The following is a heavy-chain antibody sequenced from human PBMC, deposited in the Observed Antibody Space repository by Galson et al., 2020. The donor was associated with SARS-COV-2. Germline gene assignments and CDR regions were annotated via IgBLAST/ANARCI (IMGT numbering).Heavy chain of an antibody. Sequence: SETLSLTCTVSGDSMSRYYWNWIRQPVGKGLEWIGRMYTTGSANYNPSLQSRVTMSVDTSKSQFSLKLRSVTAADTAVYYCERAAGYTYGFYYYGMDVWCQGTTVTVSS. CDR1: GDSMSRYY. CDR2: MYTTGSA. J-gene: IGHJ6*02. CDR3: ERAAGYTYGFYYYGMDV. D-gene: IGHD3-10*01. V-gene: IGHV4-4*07.